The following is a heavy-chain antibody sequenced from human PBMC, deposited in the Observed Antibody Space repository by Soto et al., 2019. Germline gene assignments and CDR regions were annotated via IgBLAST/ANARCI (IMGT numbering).Heavy chain of an antibody. CDR2: ISSSSFTI. V-gene: IGHV3-48*01. D-gene: IGHD3-10*01. Sequence: PGGSLRLSCAVSGFIFSTYSMNWVRQAPGKGLEWVSYISSSSFTIYYADSVKGRFTISRDNAKNSLYLQMNSLRAEDTAVYYCAKEAYYGSGSYYTWAYYYGMDVWGQGTTVTVSS. J-gene: IGHJ6*02. CDR1: GFIFSTYS. CDR3: AKEAYYGSGSYYTWAYYYGMDV.